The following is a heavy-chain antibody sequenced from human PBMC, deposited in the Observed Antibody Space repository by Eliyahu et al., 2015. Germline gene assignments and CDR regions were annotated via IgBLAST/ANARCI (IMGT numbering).Heavy chain of an antibody. Sequence: QVQLQQWGAGLLKPSETLSLTCAVYGGSFSGYXWXXXRQPPGKGLEWIGEINHSGSTNYNPXLKSRVTISVDTSKNQFSLKLSSVTAADTAVYYCARNRRYYYGSGGPGWFDPWGQGTLVTVSS. CDR3: ARNRRYYYGSGGPGWFDP. D-gene: IGHD3-10*01. CDR2: INHSGST. J-gene: IGHJ5*02. CDR1: GGSFSGYX. V-gene: IGHV4-34*01.